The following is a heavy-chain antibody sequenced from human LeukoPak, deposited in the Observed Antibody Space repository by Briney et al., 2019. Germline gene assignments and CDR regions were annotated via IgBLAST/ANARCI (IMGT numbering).Heavy chain of an antibody. J-gene: IGHJ4*02. CDR2: IYSGST. Sequence: SQTLSLTCTVSGGSISSDSDYWSWIRQPAGKGLEWIGRIYSGSTDYNPSLRSRLTISVDTSKNQFSLKLSSVTAADTAVYYCARGRVSGTTLYFDYWGQGTLFTVPS. D-gene: IGHD1-1*01. CDR3: ARGRVSGTTLYFDY. CDR1: GGSISSDSDY. V-gene: IGHV4-61*02.